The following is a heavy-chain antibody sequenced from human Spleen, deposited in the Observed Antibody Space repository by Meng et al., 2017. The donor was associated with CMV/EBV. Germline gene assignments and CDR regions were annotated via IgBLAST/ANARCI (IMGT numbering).Heavy chain of an antibody. CDR3: ARRPSGFDI. V-gene: IGHV2-5*02. CDR1: GFSLSTSGGG. CDR2: IFWDDDK. D-gene: IGHD6-19*01. J-gene: IGHJ3*02. Sequence: IHLQASVPSLVKPTQTLTLTGTFSGFSLSTSGGGVGWIRQPPGKTLEWLALIFWDDDKRYSPSLRSRLTITKDTSNNQVVLTMTNMDPAYTGTYYCARRPSGFDIWGQGTMVTVSS.